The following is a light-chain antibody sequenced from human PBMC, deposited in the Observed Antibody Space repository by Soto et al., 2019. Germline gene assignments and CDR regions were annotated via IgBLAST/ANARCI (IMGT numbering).Light chain of an antibody. Sequence: QSVLTQPASVSGSPGQSITISCTGTSSDVGDYNYVSWYQQHPGTVPKLVIYEVTNRPSGVSSRFSGSKSGNTASLNISGLQAEDEADYYCISYTRSSSSVVFGGGTKLTVL. CDR2: EVT. CDR3: ISYTRSSSSVV. J-gene: IGLJ2*01. CDR1: SSDVGDYNY. V-gene: IGLV2-14*01.